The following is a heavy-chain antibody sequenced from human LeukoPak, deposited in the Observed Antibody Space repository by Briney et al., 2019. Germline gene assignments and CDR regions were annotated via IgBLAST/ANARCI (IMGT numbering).Heavy chain of an antibody. J-gene: IGHJ4*02. CDR1: GGSISSSSSY. V-gene: IGHV4-39*07. D-gene: IGHD4-17*01. CDR2: IYYSGST. CDR3: ARAGDYGDLLDY. Sequence: KTSETLSLTCTVSGGSISSSSSYWGWIRQPPGEDLEWIGNIYYSGSTSYNPSLKSRVTISVDTSKNQFSLKLTSVTAADTAVYYCARAGDYGDLLDYWGQGTLVTVSS.